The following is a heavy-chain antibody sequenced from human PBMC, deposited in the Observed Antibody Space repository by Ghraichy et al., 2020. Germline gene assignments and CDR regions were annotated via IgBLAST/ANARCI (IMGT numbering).Heavy chain of an antibody. J-gene: IGHJ5*02. V-gene: IGHV1-3*01. CDR2: INADNGNT. CDR1: GYTFTRHT. D-gene: IGHD6-13*01. Sequence: ASVKVSCKTSGYTFTRHTVHWVRQAPGQRLEWIGWINADNGNTKYSQKFQDKVTFNRDTSATTVYMDLYSLSSEDTAVYYCTRQAGGGPRFDPWGQGTLVTVSS. CDR3: TRQAGGGPRFDP.